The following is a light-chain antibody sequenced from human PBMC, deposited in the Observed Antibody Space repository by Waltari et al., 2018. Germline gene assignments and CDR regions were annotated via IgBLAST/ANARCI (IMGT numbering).Light chain of an antibody. CDR3: QEYDTLPVT. V-gene: IGKV1-5*03. CDR1: QSVKNN. CDR2: KSS. Sequence: DIQMTQAPSTLSASVGDGVTTTFRASQSVKNNLAWYQQKPGKAPKVVIHKSSRLESGVPSRFSGSGYGTEFTLTISSLQPDDFATYYCQEYDTLPVTFGGGTKVEIK. J-gene: IGKJ4*01.